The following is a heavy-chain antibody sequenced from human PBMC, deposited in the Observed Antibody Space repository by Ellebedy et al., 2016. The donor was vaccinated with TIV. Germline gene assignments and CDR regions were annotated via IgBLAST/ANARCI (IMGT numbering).Heavy chain of an antibody. D-gene: IGHD5-12*01. V-gene: IGHV3-48*04. CDR3: ARDHRYAFDY. J-gene: IGHJ4*02. Sequence: LSLTCAASGFTFSDYSMNWVRQAPGKGLEWVSYIRGSSETIYYADSVKGRFTISRDNAKNSLNLQMNSLRGEDTAVYYCARDHRYAFDYWGQGILVTVSS. CDR2: IRGSSETI. CDR1: GFTFSDYS.